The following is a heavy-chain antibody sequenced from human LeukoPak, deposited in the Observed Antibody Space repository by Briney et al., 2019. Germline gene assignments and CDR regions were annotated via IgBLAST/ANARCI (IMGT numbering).Heavy chain of an antibody. V-gene: IGHV3-15*01. CDR2: IRSKTDGGTT. Sequence: PGGSLSLSCAASGFTFSNAWMSWVRKAPGKGLEWVGRIRSKTDGGTTDYAAPVKGRFTISRDDSKNTLYLQMNSLKTEDTAVYYCTTDSYYDSSGYYGYWGQGTLVTVSS. J-gene: IGHJ4*02. CDR3: TTDSYYDSSGYYGY. CDR1: GFTFSNAW. D-gene: IGHD3-22*01.